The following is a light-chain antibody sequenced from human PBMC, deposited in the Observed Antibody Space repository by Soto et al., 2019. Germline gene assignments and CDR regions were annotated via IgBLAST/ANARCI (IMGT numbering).Light chain of an antibody. CDR3: QQYNDWPLT. CDR2: GAS. Sequence: EKMMTQSPAALSVSPGERATLSCRASQSVKSNLAWYQQKAGQAPRLLLYGASTRATGIPARFSGSASGTEFTLTISSLQSEDSAVYYCQQYNDWPLTFGGGTKVEIK. CDR1: QSVKSN. J-gene: IGKJ4*01. V-gene: IGKV3-15*01.